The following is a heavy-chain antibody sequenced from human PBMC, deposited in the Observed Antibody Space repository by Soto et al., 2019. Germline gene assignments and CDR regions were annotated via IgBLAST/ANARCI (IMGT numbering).Heavy chain of an antibody. CDR2: LSAYNGNT. J-gene: IGHJ4*02. Sequence: QVHLVQSGAEVKEPGASVKVSCKASGYTFTSYAISWVRQAPGQGLEWMGWLSAYNGNTNYAQNVQGRVTVTTDTSTDTAYMELRSLRSDDTVVYYCATVVGAVPYWGQGTLVTVSS. CDR3: ATVVGAVPY. CDR1: GYTFTSYA. V-gene: IGHV1-18*01. D-gene: IGHD1-26*01.